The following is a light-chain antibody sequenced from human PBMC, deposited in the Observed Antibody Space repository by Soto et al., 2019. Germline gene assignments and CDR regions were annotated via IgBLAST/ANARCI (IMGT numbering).Light chain of an antibody. CDR3: QQYGSSPSWT. Sequence: EIVLTQSPGTLSLSPGERATLSCRASQSVSSRSLAWYQQKPGQAPRLLISDASNRAADIPDRFSGSGSGTDFTLTINRLEPEDFAVYYCQQYGSSPSWTFGQGTKVDIK. V-gene: IGKV3-20*01. CDR1: QSVSSRS. J-gene: IGKJ1*01. CDR2: DAS.